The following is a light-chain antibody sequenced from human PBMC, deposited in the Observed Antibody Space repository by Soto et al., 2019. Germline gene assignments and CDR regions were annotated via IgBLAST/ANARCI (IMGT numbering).Light chain of an antibody. CDR1: QSLLHSSGYNY. V-gene: IGKV2-28*01. CDR2: LGS. J-gene: IGKJ5*01. Sequence: DIVMTQSPLSLPVTPGEPASISCRSSQSLLHSSGYNYVDWYLQKPGQSPQLLIYLGSDRASGVPDRFSGSGSGTDFTLKISRVEAEDVGIYYCMQALQTPTFGQGTRLEIK. CDR3: MQALQTPT.